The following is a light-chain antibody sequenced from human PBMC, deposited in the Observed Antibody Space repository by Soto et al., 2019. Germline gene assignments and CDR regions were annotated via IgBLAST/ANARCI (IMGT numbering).Light chain of an antibody. Sequence: ETVMTQSPATLSVSPGERATLSCRASQSVNSHLAWYQQKPGQAPRVLIYGASTRATGIPARFSGSGSETEFILTISSLQSEDFAVYYCQHYNTWPWTFGQGTKVDIK. CDR1: QSVNSH. CDR3: QHYNTWPWT. J-gene: IGKJ1*01. CDR2: GAS. V-gene: IGKV3-15*01.